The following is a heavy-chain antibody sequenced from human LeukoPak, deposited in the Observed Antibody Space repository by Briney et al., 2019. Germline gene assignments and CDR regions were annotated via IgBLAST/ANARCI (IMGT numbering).Heavy chain of an antibody. V-gene: IGHV3-23*01. Sequence: GGSLRLSCAASGFILSSHGMSWVRQAPGKRPEWVSTVTSRGGTDYTDSVKGRFIISRDNSKNTLLLQMNSLRAEDTAVYYCATTRPYGTTWAGAFEDWGQGTPVTVSS. D-gene: IGHD6-19*01. CDR1: GFILSSHG. CDR3: ATTRPYGTTWAGAFED. CDR2: VTSRGGT. J-gene: IGHJ4*01.